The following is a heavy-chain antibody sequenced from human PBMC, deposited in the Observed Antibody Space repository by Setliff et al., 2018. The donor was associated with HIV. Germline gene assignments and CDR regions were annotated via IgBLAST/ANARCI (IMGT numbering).Heavy chain of an antibody. Sequence: SETLSLTCTVSGGSISSYYWSWIRQPAGKGLEWIGRIYTSENTNYNPSLKSLKSRVTMSVDTSKNQFSLKLSSVTAADTAVYYRARDKTAVPRDVDAFDIWGQGTMVTVSS. J-gene: IGHJ3*02. CDR3: ARDKTAVPRDVDAFDI. CDR2: IYTSENT. D-gene: IGHD6-13*01. CDR1: GGSISSYY. V-gene: IGHV4-4*07.